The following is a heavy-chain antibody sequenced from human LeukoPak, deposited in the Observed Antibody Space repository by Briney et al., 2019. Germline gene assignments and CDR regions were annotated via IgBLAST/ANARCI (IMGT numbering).Heavy chain of an antibody. CDR1: GGSISSSNYH. V-gene: IGHV4-31*03. CDR2: IFYSGST. Sequence: ETSETLSLTCTVSGGSISSSNYHWSWVRQHPGKGLEWIGYIFYSGSTYSIPSLRSRVTISVDTPKNQFSLKLSSVTAADTAVYYCTRVGPIIAGRHTSQRWFDPWGQGTLVTVSS. D-gene: IGHD2-2*01. CDR3: TRVGPIIAGRHTSQRWFDP. J-gene: IGHJ5*02.